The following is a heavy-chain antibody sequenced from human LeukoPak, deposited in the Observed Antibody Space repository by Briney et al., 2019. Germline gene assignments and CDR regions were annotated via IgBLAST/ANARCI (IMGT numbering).Heavy chain of an antibody. V-gene: IGHV3-30*19. Sequence: GGSLRLSCAASGFTFSSYGMHWVRQAPGKGLEWVAVISYDGSNKYYADSVKGRFTISRDNSKNTLYLQMNSLRAEDTAVYYCARFNDRAHAFDIWGQGTMVTVSS. CDR3: ARFNDRAHAFDI. CDR1: GFTFSSYG. CDR2: ISYDGSNK. J-gene: IGHJ3*02. D-gene: IGHD1-1*01.